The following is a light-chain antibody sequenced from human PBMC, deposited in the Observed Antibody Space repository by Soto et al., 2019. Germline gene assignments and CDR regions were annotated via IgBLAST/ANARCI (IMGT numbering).Light chain of an antibody. Sequence: EMVLTQSPAALSLSPGERATLSCRASQNLNNYLVWYQHKPGQAPRLLIYDASNRATGVPDRFSGSGSGTDFSLTISSLQPEDFAIYYCQQRSDWPRTFGGGTKVDIK. CDR1: QNLNNY. CDR2: DAS. CDR3: QQRSDWPRT. J-gene: IGKJ4*01. V-gene: IGKV3-11*01.